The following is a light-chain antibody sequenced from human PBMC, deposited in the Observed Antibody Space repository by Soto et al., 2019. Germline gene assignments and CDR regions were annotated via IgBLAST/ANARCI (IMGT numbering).Light chain of an antibody. CDR2: DNN. Sequence: QSVLTQPPSASGTPGQTLSISCSGSNSNIEKNLVHWYQQLPGTAPRILIYDNNERPSGVPDRFSGFKSGTSAFLAISGLRSEDEADYYCATWDDSLNSPLFGGGTKLTVL. CDR3: ATWDDSLNSPL. CDR1: NSNIEKNL. J-gene: IGLJ3*02. V-gene: IGLV1-47*01.